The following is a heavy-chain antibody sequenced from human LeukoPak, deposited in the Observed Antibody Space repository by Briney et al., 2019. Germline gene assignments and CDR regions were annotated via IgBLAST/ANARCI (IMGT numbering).Heavy chain of an antibody. V-gene: IGHV3-74*01. CDR2: INSDGSYT. J-gene: IGHJ4*02. CDR3: ARVRSGYFYDY. Sequence: GGSLRLSCAASGFTFSSYWMHWVRQAPGKGLVWVSRINSDGSYTNYADSVKGRFTISRDNAKNTLYLQMNSLRAEDTAVYYCARVRSGYFYDYWGQGTLVTVSS. D-gene: IGHD3-22*01. CDR1: GFTFSSYW.